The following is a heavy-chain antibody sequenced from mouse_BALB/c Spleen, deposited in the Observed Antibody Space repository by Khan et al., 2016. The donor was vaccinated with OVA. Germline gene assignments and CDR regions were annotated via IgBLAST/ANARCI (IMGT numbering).Heavy chain of an antibody. CDR3: AKAGRPTDWFDY. CDR2: VLPGSRST. CDR1: GYTFRSYW. Sequence: QVQLKESRAELMKPGASVKISCKASGYTFRSYWIAWVKHSPGHGLEWIGKVLPGSRSTNYHVNFQDTATFTADTSSNTAYMQLSSLKSEDSAVSHCAKAGRPTDWFDYGRQR. J-gene: IGHJ3*01. V-gene: IGHV1-9*01.